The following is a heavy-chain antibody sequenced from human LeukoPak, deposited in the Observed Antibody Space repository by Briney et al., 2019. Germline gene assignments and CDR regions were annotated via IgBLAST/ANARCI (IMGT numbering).Heavy chain of an antibody. CDR2: INPNSGGT. CDR1: GYTFSGYY. CDR3: ARSSGAYYYYMDV. D-gene: IGHD6-25*01. V-gene: IGHV1-2*02. J-gene: IGHJ6*03. Sequence: GASVKVSCKASGYTFSGYYMHWVRQAPGQGLEWIGWINPNSGGTTYAQTFQGRVTMTRDTSISTTYLELNRLTSDDTAVYFCARSSGAYYYYMDVWGKGTTVTVSS.